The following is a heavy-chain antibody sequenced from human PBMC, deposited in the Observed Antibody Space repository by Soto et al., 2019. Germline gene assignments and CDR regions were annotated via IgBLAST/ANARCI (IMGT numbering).Heavy chain of an antibody. J-gene: IGHJ3*02. Sequence: QVQLVQSGAEVKKPGASVKVSLKASGGTFSSYAISWVRQAPGQGPEWMGGIIHSFGTANYAQKFQGRVTITADASTSTAYMELSSLRSEDTAVYYCARDRDYCSRTSCYDGGDAFAIWGQGTMVTVSS. CDR2: IIHSFGTA. CDR3: ARDRDYCSRTSCYDGGDAFAI. D-gene: IGHD2-2*01. CDR1: GGTFSSYA. V-gene: IGHV1-69*01.